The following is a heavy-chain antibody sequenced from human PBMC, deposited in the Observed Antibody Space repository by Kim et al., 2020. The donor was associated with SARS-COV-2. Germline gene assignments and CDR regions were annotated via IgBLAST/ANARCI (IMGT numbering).Heavy chain of an antibody. J-gene: IGHJ4*02. D-gene: IGHD5-12*01. CDR2: IIPIFGTA. CDR3: ARVGGYSGYDSYSFDY. V-gene: IGHV1-69*13. CDR1: GGTFSSYA. Sequence: SVKVSCKASGGTFSSYAISWVRQAPGQGLEWMGGIIPIFGTANYAQKFQGRVTITADESTSTAYMELSSLRSEDTAVYYCARVGGYSGYDSYSFDYWGQGTLVTVSS.